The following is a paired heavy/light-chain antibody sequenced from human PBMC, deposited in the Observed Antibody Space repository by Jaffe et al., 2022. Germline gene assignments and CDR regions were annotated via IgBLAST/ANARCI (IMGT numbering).Light chain of an antibody. CDR2: LNSDGSH. V-gene: IGLV4-69*01. Sequence: QLVLTQSPSASASLGASVKLTCTLSSGHSSYAIAWHQQQPEKGPRYLMKLNSDGSHSKGDGIPDRFSGSSSGAERYLTISSLQSEDEADYYCQTWGTGIHGRVVFGGGTKLTVL. CDR3: QTWGTGIHGRVV. J-gene: IGLJ2*01. CDR1: SGHSSYA.
Heavy chain of an antibody. D-gene: IGHD3-22*01. CDR1: GFSLSTSGVG. J-gene: IGHJ4*02. CDR2: IYWDDDK. Sequence: QITLKESGPTLVKPTQTLTLTCTFSGFSLSTSGVGVGWIRQPPGKALEWLALIYWDDDKRYSPSLKSRLTITKDTSKNQVVLTMTNMDPVDTATYYCAHSRDYYDSSGYYYVHFDYWGQGTLVTVSS. V-gene: IGHV2-5*02. CDR3: AHSRDYYDSSGYYYVHFDY.